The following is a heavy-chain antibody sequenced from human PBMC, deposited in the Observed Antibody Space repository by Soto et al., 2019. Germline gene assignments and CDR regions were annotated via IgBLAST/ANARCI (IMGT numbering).Heavy chain of an antibody. V-gene: IGHV1-2*02. Sequence: GASVKVSCKASGYTFTGYFMHWVRQAPGQGLEWMGWINPYSGGADYAQSFQGRVTMTRDTSISTVYMELSRLRFDDTAVYYCASVIRGAYYNSPLDTWGQGTVVTLSS. CDR3: ASVIRGAYYNSPLDT. CDR2: INPYSGGA. J-gene: IGHJ5*02. CDR1: GYTFTGYF. D-gene: IGHD3-10*01.